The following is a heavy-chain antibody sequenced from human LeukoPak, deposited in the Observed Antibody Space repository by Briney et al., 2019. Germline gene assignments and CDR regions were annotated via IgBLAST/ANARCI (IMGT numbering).Heavy chain of an antibody. J-gene: IGHJ4*02. CDR3: ARGWGLEGSGSYPRDY. CDR2: IWYDGSNK. CDR1: GFTFSSYG. V-gene: IGHV3-33*01. D-gene: IGHD3-10*01. Sequence: PGRSLRLSCAASGFTFSSYGMHWVRQAPGKGLEWVAVIWYDGSNKYYADSVKGRFIISRDNSKNTLYLQMNSLRAEDTAVYYCARGWGLEGSGSYPRDYWGQGTLVTVSS.